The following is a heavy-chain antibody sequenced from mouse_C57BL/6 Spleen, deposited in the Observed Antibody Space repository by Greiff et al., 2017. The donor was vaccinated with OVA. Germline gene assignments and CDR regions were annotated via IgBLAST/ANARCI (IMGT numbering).Heavy chain of an antibody. D-gene: IGHD3-3*01. CDR1: GFTFSDYY. CDR2: ISNGGGST. Sequence: EVKLMESGGGLVQPGGSLKLSCAASGFTFSDYYMYWVRQTPEKRLEWVAYISNGGGSTYYPDTVKGRFPISRDNAKNTLYLQMSRLKSEDTAMYDCARQGGTYYFDYWGQGTTLTVSS. V-gene: IGHV5-12*01. CDR3: ARQGGTYYFDY. J-gene: IGHJ2*01.